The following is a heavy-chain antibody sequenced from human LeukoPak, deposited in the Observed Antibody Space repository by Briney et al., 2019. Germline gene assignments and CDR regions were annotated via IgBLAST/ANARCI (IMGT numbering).Heavy chain of an antibody. Sequence: ASVKVSCKASGYTVTGYYMHWVRQAPGQGLEWMGGINPNSAGTNYAQKFQGRVTMTSDTSISTAYMELSRLRYDDTAVYYCATAPLLYDYVWGSSRPTDDYWGQGTLSPSPQ. CDR2: INPNSAGT. V-gene: IGHV1-2*02. J-gene: IGHJ4*02. D-gene: IGHD3-16*02. CDR3: ATAPLLYDYVWGSSRPTDDY. CDR1: GYTVTGYY.